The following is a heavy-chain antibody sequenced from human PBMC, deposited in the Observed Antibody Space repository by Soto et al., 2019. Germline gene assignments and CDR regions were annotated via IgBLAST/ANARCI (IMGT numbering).Heavy chain of an antibody. J-gene: IGHJ6*03. CDR3: ARRRDYYYYYMDV. CDR1: GFTFSDHY. Sequence: GGSLRLSCAASGFTFSDHYMDWVRQAPGKGLEWVGRTRNKANSYTTEYAASVKGRFTISRDDSKNSLYLQMNSLKTEDTAVYYCARRRDYYYYYMDVWGKGTTVTVSS. V-gene: IGHV3-72*01. CDR2: TRNKANSYTT.